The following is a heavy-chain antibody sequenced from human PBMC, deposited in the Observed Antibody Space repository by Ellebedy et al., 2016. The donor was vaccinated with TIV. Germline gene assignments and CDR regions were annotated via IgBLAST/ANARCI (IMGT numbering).Heavy chain of an antibody. V-gene: IGHV3-74*01. CDR1: GFTFSSYC. Sequence: GESLKISXAASGFTFSSYCMHWVRQAPGKGLEWVSYINGDGRSTTYADSVKGRFTISRDNVKNTLYLQMNSLRVDDTAVYYCVRARPYCGGDCFSFGNWGQGSLVTVSS. CDR2: INGDGRST. CDR3: VRARPYCGGDCFSFGN. J-gene: IGHJ4*02. D-gene: IGHD2-21*02.